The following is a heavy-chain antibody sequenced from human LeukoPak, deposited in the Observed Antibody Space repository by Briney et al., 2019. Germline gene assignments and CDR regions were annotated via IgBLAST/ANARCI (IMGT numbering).Heavy chain of an antibody. V-gene: IGHV4-4*07. J-gene: IGHJ4*02. CDR1: GGSISSYY. CDR3: ARGIRDFWSGYYRGRGYYFDY. CDR2: IYTSGST. Sequence: SETLSLTCTVSGGSISSYYWSWIRQPAGKGLEWIGRIYTSGSTNYNPSLKSRVTMSIDTSKNQFSLKLSSVTAADTAVYYCARGIRDFWSGYYRGRGYYFDYWGQGTLVTVSS. D-gene: IGHD3-3*01.